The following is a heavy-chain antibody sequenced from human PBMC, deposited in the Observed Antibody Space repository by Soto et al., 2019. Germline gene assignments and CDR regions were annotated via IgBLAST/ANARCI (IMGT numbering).Heavy chain of an antibody. CDR1: GFNFNIHA. CDR2: MSPGGNSQ. D-gene: IGHD3-22*01. J-gene: IGHJ4*02. Sequence: GGSLRLSCAAPGFNFNIHALHWIRQAPGDGLEWVAVMSPGGNSQYYADSVKGRFTISRDTSKSTLYLQMTSLRPEDTAVYYCASGAAFYYDTSRYWGQGTLVTVSS. CDR3: ASGAAFYYDTSRY. V-gene: IGHV3-30-3*01.